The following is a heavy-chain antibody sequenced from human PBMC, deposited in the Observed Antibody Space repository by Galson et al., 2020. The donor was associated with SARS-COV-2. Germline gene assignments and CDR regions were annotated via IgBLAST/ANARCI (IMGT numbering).Heavy chain of an antibody. Sequence: SETLSLTCTVSGGSISSGGYYWSWIRQHPGKGLEWIGYIYYSGSTSYNQSLKSRVTISVDTSKNQFSLKLSSVTAADPAVYYCARVRGSSGWERCDYWGQGTLVTGSS. J-gene: IGHJ4*02. V-gene: IGHV4-31*03. D-gene: IGHD6-19*01. CDR3: ARVRGSSGWERCDY. CDR1: GGSISSGGYY. CDR2: IYYSGST.